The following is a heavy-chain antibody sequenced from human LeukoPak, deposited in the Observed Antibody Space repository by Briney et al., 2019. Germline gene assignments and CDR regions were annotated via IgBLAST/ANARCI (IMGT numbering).Heavy chain of an antibody. J-gene: IGHJ5*02. D-gene: IGHD2-2*01. Sequence: ASVKVSCKASGGTFSSYAISWVRQAPGQGLEWMGGIIPIFGTENYAQKFQGRVTITTDESTSTAYMELSSLRSEDTAVYYRARGPPRGYCSSTSCYFPFDPWGQGTLVTVSS. CDR3: ARGPPRGYCSSTSCYFPFDP. CDR2: IIPIFGTE. V-gene: IGHV1-69*05. CDR1: GGTFSSYA.